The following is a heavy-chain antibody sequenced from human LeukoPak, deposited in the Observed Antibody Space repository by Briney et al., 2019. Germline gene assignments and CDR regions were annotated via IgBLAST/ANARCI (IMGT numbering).Heavy chain of an antibody. CDR2: ISSSGSTI. J-gene: IGHJ6*04. D-gene: IGHD3-10*02. V-gene: IGHV3-48*03. Sequence: GGALRLSCAASGFTFSSYEMNWVRQAPGKGLEGVSYISSSGSTIYYADSVKGRFTISRDNAKNSLYLQMNSLRAEDTAVYYCAELGITMIGGVWGKGTTVTISS. CDR3: AELGITMIGGV. CDR1: GFTFSSYE.